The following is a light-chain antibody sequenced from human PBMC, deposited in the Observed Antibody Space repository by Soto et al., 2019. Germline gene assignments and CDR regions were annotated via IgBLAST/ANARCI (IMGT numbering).Light chain of an antibody. Sequence: DIQMTQFPSSLSASAGERVTITCRASQSVSTYLSWYVQEPGSAPKLLIYGVSKLESGIEPRLTGSGLATEFTLTINSLQPEDFAVYFCQQTYMVPYTFGQGTKVEI. V-gene: IGKV1-39*01. J-gene: IGKJ2*01. CDR3: QQTYMVPYT. CDR2: GVS. CDR1: QSVSTY.